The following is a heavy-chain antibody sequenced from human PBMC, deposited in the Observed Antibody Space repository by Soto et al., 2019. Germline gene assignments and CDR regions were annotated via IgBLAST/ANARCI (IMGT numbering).Heavy chain of an antibody. V-gene: IGHV3-30-3*01. CDR1: GFPFSEYA. CDR2: ISYDDGNVR. D-gene: IGHD1-26*01. CDR3: ARDQGGAYFPHDGFDM. Sequence: QEQLVESGGGVVQPGRSLRLSCVASGFPFSEYAMHWVRQAPGKGLEWVAVISYDDGNVRYYADSVQGRFTGSRDNSKNPLVLQMDSLRSEDTAVYYCARDQGGAYFPHDGFDMWGQGTVVTVSS. J-gene: IGHJ3*02.